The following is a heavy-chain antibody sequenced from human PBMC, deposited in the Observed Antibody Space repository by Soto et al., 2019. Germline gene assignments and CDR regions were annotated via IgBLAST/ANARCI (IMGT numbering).Heavy chain of an antibody. CDR2: INPSGGST. CDR3: AREDCSSTSCYVGYYYYYMDV. V-gene: IGHV1-46*03. J-gene: IGHJ6*03. CDR1: GYTFTSYY. Sequence: ASVKVSCKASGYTFTSYYMHWVRQAPGQGLEWKGIINPSGGSTSYAQKFQGRVTMPRDTSSSTVYMELSSLRSEDTAVYYFAREDCSSTSCYVGYYYYYMDVWGKGTTVTVSS. D-gene: IGHD2-2*01.